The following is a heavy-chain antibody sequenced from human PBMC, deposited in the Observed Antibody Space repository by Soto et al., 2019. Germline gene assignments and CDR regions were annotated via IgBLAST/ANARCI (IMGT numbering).Heavy chain of an antibody. V-gene: IGHV3-48*02. D-gene: IGHD2-15*01. J-gene: IGHJ6*02. CDR1: GFTFSSYS. Sequence: EVQLVESGGGLVQPGGSLRLSCAASGFTFSSYSMNWVRQAPGKGLEWVSYISSSSSTIYYADSVKGRFTISRDNAKNSLYRQMNSLRDEDTAVYYCASDLSCSGGSCSYYYYYYGMDVWGQGTTVTVSS. CDR3: ASDLSCSGGSCSYYYYYYGMDV. CDR2: ISSSSSTI.